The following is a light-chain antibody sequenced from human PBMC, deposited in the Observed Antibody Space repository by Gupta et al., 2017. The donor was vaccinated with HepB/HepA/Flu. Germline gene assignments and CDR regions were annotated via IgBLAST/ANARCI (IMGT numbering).Light chain of an antibody. J-gene: IGKJ4*01. Sequence: EIVLTQSPVTLSLSPGERATLSCRASQSVSRYLAWYQQKPGQPPSLLVFDASNRATGVPARFSGSGSGTXFTLTIXSLEPEDFAVYYCQQRINWPITFGXGTRVEIK. CDR1: QSVSRY. V-gene: IGKV3-11*01. CDR2: DAS. CDR3: QQRINWPIT.